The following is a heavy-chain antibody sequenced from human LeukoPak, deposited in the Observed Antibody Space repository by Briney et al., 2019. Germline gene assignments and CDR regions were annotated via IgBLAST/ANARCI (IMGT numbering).Heavy chain of an antibody. Sequence: SQTPSLTCAISGDSVSSNSAAWNWIRQSPSRGLEWLGRTYYRSKWYNDYAVSVKSRITINPDTSKNQFSLQLNSVTPEDTAVYYCARGAISGYDYEVYNWFDPWGQGTLVTVSS. CDR2: TYYRSKWYN. J-gene: IGHJ5*02. CDR1: GDSVSSNSAA. V-gene: IGHV6-1*01. D-gene: IGHD5-12*01. CDR3: ARGAISGYDYEVYNWFDP.